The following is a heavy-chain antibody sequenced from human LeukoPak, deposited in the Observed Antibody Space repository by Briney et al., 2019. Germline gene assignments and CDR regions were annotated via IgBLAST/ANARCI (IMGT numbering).Heavy chain of an antibody. CDR1: GFTFSSYS. CDR2: ISSSSSYI. D-gene: IGHD5-12*01. Sequence: GGSLRLSCAASGFTFSSYSMNWVRQAPGKGLEWVSSISSSSSYIYYADSVKGRFTISRDNAKNSLYLQMNSLRAEDTAVYYCARRIVATIGRFDPWGQGTLVTVSS. CDR3: ARRIVATIGRFDP. J-gene: IGHJ5*02. V-gene: IGHV3-21*01.